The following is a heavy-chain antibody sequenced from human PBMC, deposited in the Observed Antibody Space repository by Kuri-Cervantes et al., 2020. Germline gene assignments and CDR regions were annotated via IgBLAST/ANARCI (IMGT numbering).Heavy chain of an antibody. Sequence: GGSLRLSCAVSGFTFSSYAMHWVRQAPGRGLEWVAVISSDGSHKIYADSVKGRFTISRDNAKNSLYLQMNSLRAEDTALYYCAKDPHALGSGEGLNWFDPWGQGTLVTVSS. CDR2: ISSDGSHK. D-gene: IGHD3-10*01. V-gene: IGHV3-30*01. CDR1: GFTFSSYA. J-gene: IGHJ5*02. CDR3: AKDPHALGSGEGLNWFDP.